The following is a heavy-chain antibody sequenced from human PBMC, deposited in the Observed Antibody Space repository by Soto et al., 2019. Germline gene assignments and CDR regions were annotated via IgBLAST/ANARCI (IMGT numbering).Heavy chain of an antibody. Sequence: ASLKVSCKASGYTFTGYYMHWVRQAPGQGLEWMGWINPNSGGTNYAQKFQGWVTMTRDTSISTAYMELSRLRSDDTAVYYCARDPAATVTTAKYNLGGFTVTTPTYYFDYWGQGTLVTVSS. J-gene: IGHJ4*02. CDR1: GYTFTGYY. V-gene: IGHV1-2*04. CDR3: ARDPAATVTTAKYNLGGFTVTTPTYYFDY. CDR2: INPNSGGT. D-gene: IGHD4-4*01.